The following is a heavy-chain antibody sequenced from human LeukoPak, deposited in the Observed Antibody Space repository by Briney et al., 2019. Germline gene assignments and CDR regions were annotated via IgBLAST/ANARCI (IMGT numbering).Heavy chain of an antibody. CDR2: ISSNGGST. D-gene: IGHD3-10*01. CDR3: ARDPGEYYYYYYMDV. Sequence: GGSLRLSCAASGFTFSSYAMHWVRQAPGKGLEYVSAISSNGGSTYYANSVKGRFTISRDNSKNTLYLQMGSLRAEDMAVYYCARDPGEYYYYYYMDVWGKGTTVTVSS. V-gene: IGHV3-64*01. CDR1: GFTFSSYA. J-gene: IGHJ6*03.